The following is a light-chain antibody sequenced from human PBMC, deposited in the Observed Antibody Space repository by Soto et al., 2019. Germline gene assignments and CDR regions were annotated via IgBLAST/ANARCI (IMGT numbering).Light chain of an antibody. CDR3: QQYDT. V-gene: IGKV3-20*01. J-gene: IGKJ2*01. Sequence: IVMTQSPATLSVAPGGRVTFSCRASQGISKKVAWYQHKPGQAPRLLLYGASSRATGIPDRFTGSGSGTDFTLTISRLEPEDFAVYYCQQYDTFGQGTKLEIK. CDR1: QGISKK. CDR2: GAS.